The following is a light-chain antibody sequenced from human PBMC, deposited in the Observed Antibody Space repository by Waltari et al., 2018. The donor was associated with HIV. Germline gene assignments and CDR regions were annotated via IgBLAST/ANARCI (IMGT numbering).Light chain of an antibody. V-gene: IGKV3-15*01. CDR2: GAS. CDR1: QSVSRN. J-gene: IGKJ3*01. CDR3: QQYNDWPRLT. Sequence: EIVMTQSPATLSVSPGERATLSCRASQSVSRNLGWYQQKPGQAPRLLIYGASMRATGIAARFSGSGSGTEFTLTISSLQSEDFAVYYCQQYNDWPRLTFSPGTKVDIK.